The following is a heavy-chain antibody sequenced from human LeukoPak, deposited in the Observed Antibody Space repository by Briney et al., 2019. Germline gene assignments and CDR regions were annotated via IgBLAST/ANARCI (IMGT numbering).Heavy chain of an antibody. J-gene: IGHJ4*02. Sequence: GASVKVPCKVSGYTLTELSMHWVRQAPGKGLEWMGGFDPEDGETIYAQKFQGRVTMTEDTSTDTAYMELSSLRSEDTAVYYCARGVDYYGSGSYDYWGQGTLVTVSS. CDR3: ARGVDYYGSGSYDY. CDR1: GYTLTELS. V-gene: IGHV1-24*01. D-gene: IGHD3-10*01. CDR2: FDPEDGET.